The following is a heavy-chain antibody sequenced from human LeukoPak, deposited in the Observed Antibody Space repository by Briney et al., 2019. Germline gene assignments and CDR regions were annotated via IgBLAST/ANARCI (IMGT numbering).Heavy chain of an antibody. CDR2: INSDGSST. CDR1: GFTFSSYW. V-gene: IGHV3-74*01. Sequence: GGSLRLSCAASGFTFSSYWMHWVRQAPGKGLVWVSRINSDGSSTSYADSVKGRFTISRDNAKNTLYLQMNSLRAEDTAVYYCARAWVVVGAKFDYWGQGTLVTVSS. D-gene: IGHD1-26*01. CDR3: ARAWVVVGAKFDY. J-gene: IGHJ4*02.